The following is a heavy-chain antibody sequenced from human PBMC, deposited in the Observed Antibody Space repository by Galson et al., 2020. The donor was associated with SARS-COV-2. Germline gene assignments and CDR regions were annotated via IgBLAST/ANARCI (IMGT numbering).Heavy chain of an antibody. V-gene: IGHV3-33*06. Sequence: SLKISCAASGFTFSSYGMHWVRQAPGKGLEWVAVIWYDGSNKYYADSVKGRFTISRDNSKNTLYLQMNSLRAEDTAVYYCAKDGGYSYGSDFFDYGMDVWGHGTTVTVSS. D-gene: IGHD5-18*01. CDR3: AKDGGYSYGSDFFDYGMDV. J-gene: IGHJ6*02. CDR1: GFTFSSYG. CDR2: IWYDGSNK.